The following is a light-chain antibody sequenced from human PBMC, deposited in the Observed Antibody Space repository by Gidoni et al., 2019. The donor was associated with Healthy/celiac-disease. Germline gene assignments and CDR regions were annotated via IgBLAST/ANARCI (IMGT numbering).Light chain of an antibody. CDR3: QQSYSTPRT. V-gene: IGKV1-39*01. Sequence: VTITCRASQSISSYLNWYQQKPGKAPKLLIYAASSLQSGVPSRFSGSGSGTDFTLTISSLHPEDFATYYCQQSYSTPRTFGQGTKVEIK. CDR2: AAS. CDR1: QSISSY. J-gene: IGKJ1*01.